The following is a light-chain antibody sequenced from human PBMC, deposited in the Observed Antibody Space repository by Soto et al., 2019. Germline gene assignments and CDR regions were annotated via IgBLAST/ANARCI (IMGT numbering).Light chain of an antibody. CDR2: DVS. J-gene: IGLJ2*01. CDR1: SSDVGGYNY. V-gene: IGLV2-14*01. CDR3: SSYTSSSTVV. Sequence: ALTQPASVSGSPGQSITISCTGTSSDVGGYNYVSWYQQHPGKAPKLMIYDVSNRPSGVSNRFSGSKSGNTASLTISGLQAEDEADYYCSSYTSSSTVVFGGGTKVTVL.